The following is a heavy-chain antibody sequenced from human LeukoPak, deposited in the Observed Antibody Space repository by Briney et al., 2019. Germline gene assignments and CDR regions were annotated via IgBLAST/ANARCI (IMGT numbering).Heavy chain of an antibody. CDR2: IYYSGST. J-gene: IGHJ4*02. D-gene: IGHD3-10*01. CDR3: ARGYYYGSELDY. CDR1: AGSISSGGYY. V-gene: IGHV4-30-4*01. Sequence: SQTLSLTCTLSAGSISSGGYYWSWIRQPPWKGLEWFGYIYYSGSTYSNPSLKSRVTISVDTSKNQFSLKLSSVTAADTAVYYCARGYYYGSELDYWGQGTLVTVSS.